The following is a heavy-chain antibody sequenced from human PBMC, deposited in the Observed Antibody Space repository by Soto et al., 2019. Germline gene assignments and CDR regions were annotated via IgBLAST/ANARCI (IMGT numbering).Heavy chain of an antibody. CDR1: GFTFSSYE. J-gene: IGHJ4*02. CDR3: ARDGRPDYSNWAFDY. D-gene: IGHD4-4*01. CDR2: ISSSGSTI. Sequence: EVQLVESGGGLVQPGGSLRLSCAASGFTFSSYEMNWVRQAPGKGLEWVSYISSSGSTIYYADSVKGRFTISRDNAKNSLYLQMNSLRAEDTAVYYCARDGRPDYSNWAFDYWGQGTLVTVSS. V-gene: IGHV3-48*03.